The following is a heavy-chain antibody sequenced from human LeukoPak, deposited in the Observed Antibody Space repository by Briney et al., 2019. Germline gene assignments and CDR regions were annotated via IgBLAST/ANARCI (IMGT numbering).Heavy chain of an antibody. Sequence: GALRLSCAASGFTFNGQSMTWVRQTPGKGLEWVSSIVGDGNSSYYADSVKGRFTISRDNFRNTLYLQMNNLRAEDTAMYYCAKDLLRLDCYWEIGYWGQGTLVTVSS. V-gene: IGHV3-23*01. CDR2: IVGDGNSS. CDR3: AKDLLRLDCYWEIGY. J-gene: IGHJ4*02. CDR1: GFTFNGQS. D-gene: IGHD2-21*01.